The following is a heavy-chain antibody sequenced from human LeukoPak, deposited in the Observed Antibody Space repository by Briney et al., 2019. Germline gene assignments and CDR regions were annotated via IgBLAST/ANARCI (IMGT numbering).Heavy chain of an antibody. CDR2: MNPNRGNT. J-gene: IGHJ4*02. V-gene: IGHV1-8*01. CDR1: GYTFTSYD. Sequence: ASVKVSCKASGYTFTSYDINWVRQATGQGLEWMGWMNPNRGNTGYAQKFQGRVTMTRNTSISTAYMELSRLRSDDTAVYYCARVMVLGYYDSSGYYPLDYWGQGTLVTVSS. D-gene: IGHD3-22*01. CDR3: ARVMVLGYYDSSGYYPLDY.